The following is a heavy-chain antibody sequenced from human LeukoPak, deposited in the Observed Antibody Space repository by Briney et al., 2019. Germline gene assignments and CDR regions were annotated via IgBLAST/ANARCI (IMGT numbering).Heavy chain of an antibody. CDR1: GFTFSGYA. Sequence: GGSLRLSCAASGFTFSGYAMHWVRQAPGKGLEYVSGIRSNGGSTYYANSVKGRFTISRDNSKNTLYLQMGSLRAEDMAVYYCARDVYGDYQGIVDYWGQGTLVTVSS. CDR3: ARDVYGDYQGIVDY. J-gene: IGHJ4*02. D-gene: IGHD4-17*01. CDR2: IRSNGGST. V-gene: IGHV3-64*01.